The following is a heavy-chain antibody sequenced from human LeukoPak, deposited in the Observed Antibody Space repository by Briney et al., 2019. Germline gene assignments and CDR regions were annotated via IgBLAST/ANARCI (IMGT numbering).Heavy chain of an antibody. D-gene: IGHD3-22*01. Sequence: GRSLRLSCAASGFTFSSYGMHWVRQAPGKGLEWVAVISYDGSNKYHADSVKGRFTISRDNSKNALYLQMNSLRAEDTAVYYCAKDPLDDSSGYYSGYFQHWGQGTLVTVSS. J-gene: IGHJ1*01. CDR1: GFTFSSYG. CDR3: AKDPLDDSSGYYSGYFQH. CDR2: ISYDGSNK. V-gene: IGHV3-30*18.